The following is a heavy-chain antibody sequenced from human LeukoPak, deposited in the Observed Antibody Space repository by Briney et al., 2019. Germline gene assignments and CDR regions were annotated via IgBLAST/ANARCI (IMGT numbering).Heavy chain of an antibody. V-gene: IGHV4-34*01. J-gene: IGHJ4*02. D-gene: IGHD6-13*01. CDR2: INRSGST. Sequence: PSETLSLTCAVYGGSFSGYYWSWIRQPPGKGLEWIGEINRSGSTNYNPSLKSRVTISVDTSKNQFSLKLSFVTAADTAVYYCARPRRYSSSWYGYWGQGTLVTVSS. CDR3: ARPRRYSSSWYGY. CDR1: GGSFSGYY.